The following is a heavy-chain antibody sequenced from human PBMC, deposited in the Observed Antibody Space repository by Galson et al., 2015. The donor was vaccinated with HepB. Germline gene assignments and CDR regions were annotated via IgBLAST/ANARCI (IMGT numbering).Heavy chain of an antibody. CDR3: ARASYGSGSFPDY. CDR2: IKQEGSEK. V-gene: IGHV3-7*03. J-gene: IGHJ4*02. D-gene: IGHD3-10*01. CDR1: GFTFSSYR. Sequence: SLRLSCAASGFTFSSYRMSWVRQAPGKGLEWVANIKQEGSEKYHVDSVKGRFTISRDNAKNSLYLQMNSLRVEDTAVYYCARASYGSGSFPDYWGQGTLATVSS.